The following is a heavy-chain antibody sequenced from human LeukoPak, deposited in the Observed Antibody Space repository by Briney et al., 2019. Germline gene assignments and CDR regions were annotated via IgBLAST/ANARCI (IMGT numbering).Heavy chain of an antibody. Sequence: SETLSLTCTVSGGSISSYYWSWIRQPPGKGLEWIGYIYYSGSTNYNPSLKSRVTISVDTSKNQFSLKLSSVTAADTAVYYCARVYGSGSYSAFDIWGQGTMVTVSS. J-gene: IGHJ3*02. CDR3: ARVYGSGSYSAFDI. V-gene: IGHV4-59*01. CDR1: GGSISSYY. D-gene: IGHD3-10*01. CDR2: IYYSGST.